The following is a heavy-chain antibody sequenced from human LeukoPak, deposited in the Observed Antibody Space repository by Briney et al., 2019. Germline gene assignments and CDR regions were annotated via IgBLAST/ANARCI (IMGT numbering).Heavy chain of an antibody. CDR1: GYTFTSYG. CDR2: IIPIFGTA. Sequence: GASVKVSCKASGYTFTSYGLSWVRQAPGQGLEWMGGIIPIFGTANYAQKFQGRVTITADESTSTAYMELSSLRSDDTAVYYCARCGYSSGCFSDYWGQGTLVTVSS. CDR3: ARCGYSSGCFSDY. V-gene: IGHV1-69*13. D-gene: IGHD6-19*01. J-gene: IGHJ4*02.